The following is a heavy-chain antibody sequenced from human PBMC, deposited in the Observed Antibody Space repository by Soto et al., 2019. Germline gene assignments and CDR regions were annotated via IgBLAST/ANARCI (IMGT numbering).Heavy chain of an antibody. Sequence: ASVKVSCKVSGYTLTELSMHWVRQAPGKGPEWMGGFDPEDGETIYAQKFQGRVTMTEDTSTDTAYMELSSLRSEDTAVYYCATPYSSSRVFDYWGQVNLVTVSS. D-gene: IGHD6-13*01. CDR1: GYTLTELS. V-gene: IGHV1-24*01. CDR3: ATPYSSSRVFDY. CDR2: FDPEDGET. J-gene: IGHJ4*02.